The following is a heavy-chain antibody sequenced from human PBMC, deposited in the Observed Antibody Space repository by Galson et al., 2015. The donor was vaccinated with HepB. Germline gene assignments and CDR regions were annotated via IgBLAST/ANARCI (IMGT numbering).Heavy chain of an antibody. CDR3: ARGVGYYYDSSGSEYFDL. CDR1: GYTFTSYY. V-gene: IGHV1-46*03. Sequence: SVKVSCKASGYTFTSYYMHWVRQAPGQGLEWMGIINPSGGSTSYAQKFQGRVTMTRDTSTSTVYMELSSLRSEDTAVYYCARGVGYYYDSSGSEYFDLWGRGTLVTVSS. CDR2: INPSGGST. D-gene: IGHD3-22*01. J-gene: IGHJ2*01.